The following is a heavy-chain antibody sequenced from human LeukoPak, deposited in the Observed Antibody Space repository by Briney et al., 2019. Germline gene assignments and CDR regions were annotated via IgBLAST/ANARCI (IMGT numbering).Heavy chain of an antibody. Sequence: ASVKVSCKASGYTFTGHFIHWVRQAPGQGLEWMGRINPSSGATNATQKFQDRVNMTRDRSINTAFMELSGLRSDDTAIYYCARIDSGWFGVSFWGQGTLVTVSS. CDR1: GYTFTGHF. V-gene: IGHV1-2*06. D-gene: IGHD6-19*01. J-gene: IGHJ4*02. CDR3: ARIDSGWFGVSF. CDR2: INPSSGAT.